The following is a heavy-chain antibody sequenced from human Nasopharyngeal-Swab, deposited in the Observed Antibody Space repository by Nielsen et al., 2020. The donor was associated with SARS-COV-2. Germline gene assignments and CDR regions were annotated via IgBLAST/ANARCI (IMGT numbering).Heavy chain of an antibody. D-gene: IGHD3-22*01. J-gene: IGHJ6*03. CDR3: ARGPYYYDSSGYRAYYYYMDV. CDR2: MNPNSGNT. Sequence: VRQMPGKGLEWMGWMNPNSGNTGYAQKFQGRVTMTRNTSISTAYMELSSLRSEDTAVYYCARGPYYYDSSGYRAYYYYMDVWSKGTTVTVSS. V-gene: IGHV1-8*01.